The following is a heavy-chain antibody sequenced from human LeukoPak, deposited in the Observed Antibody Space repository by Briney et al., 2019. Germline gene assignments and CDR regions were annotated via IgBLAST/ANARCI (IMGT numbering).Heavy chain of an antibody. Sequence: PGGSLRLSCAASGFTFSSYAMSWVRQAPGKGLEWVSASSGSGGSTYYADSVKGRSTISRDNSKNTLYLQMNSLRAEDTAVYYCAKDGSITMVRGYWFDYWGQGTLVTVSS. CDR2: SSGSGGST. D-gene: IGHD3-10*01. CDR3: AKDGSITMVRGYWFDY. V-gene: IGHV3-23*01. CDR1: GFTFSSYA. J-gene: IGHJ4*02.